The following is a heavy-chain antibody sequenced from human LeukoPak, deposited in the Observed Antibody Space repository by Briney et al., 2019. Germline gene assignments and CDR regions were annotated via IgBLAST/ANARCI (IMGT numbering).Heavy chain of an antibody. CDR3: ARDPGFLEWLGNDAFDI. D-gene: IGHD3-3*01. CDR1: GFTFSSYE. CDR2: ISSSGSTI. Sequence: GGSLRLSCAASGFTFSSYEMNWVRQAPGKGLEWVSYISSSGSTIYYADSVKGRFTISRDNAKNSLYLQMNSLRAEDTAVYYCARDPGFLEWLGNDAFDIWGQGTMVTVSS. V-gene: IGHV3-48*03. J-gene: IGHJ3*02.